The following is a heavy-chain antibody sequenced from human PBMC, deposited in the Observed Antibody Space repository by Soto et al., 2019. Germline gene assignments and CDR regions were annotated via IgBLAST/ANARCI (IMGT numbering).Heavy chain of an antibody. Sequence: QVLVVQSGAEVKKPGSSVKVSCKVSGGTFNLYAMSWVRQAPGQGLEWMGGIIPSFNTAKYAQKFQVSVTITADESTSPAYMELSSLRSEDTAVYFCASGTFTLSGNYFDYWGQGTLVTVSS. CDR1: GGTFNLYA. CDR3: ASGTFTLSGNYFDY. CDR2: IIPSFNTA. D-gene: IGHD1-26*01. V-gene: IGHV1-69*01. J-gene: IGHJ4*02.